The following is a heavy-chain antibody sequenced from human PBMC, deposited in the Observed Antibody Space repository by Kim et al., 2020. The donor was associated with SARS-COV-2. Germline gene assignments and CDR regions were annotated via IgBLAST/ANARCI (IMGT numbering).Heavy chain of an antibody. D-gene: IGHD5-12*01. V-gene: IGHV4-34*01. Sequence: KSRVTISVDTSKNQFSLKLSSVTAADTAVYYCASGRLRKQYYYYYYGMDVWGQGTTVTVSS. CDR3: ASGRLRKQYYYYYYGMDV. J-gene: IGHJ6*02.